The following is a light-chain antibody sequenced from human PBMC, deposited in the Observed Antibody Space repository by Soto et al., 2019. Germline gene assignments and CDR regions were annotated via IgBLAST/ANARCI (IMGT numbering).Light chain of an antibody. CDR2: GNI. CDR1: SSNIGAGYD. V-gene: IGLV1-40*01. CDR3: KCYDSRLSGLYV. J-gene: IGLJ1*01. Sequence: QSVLTQPPSVSGAPGQRVTISCTGSSSNIGAGYDVHWYQQLPGTAPKLLIYGNINRPSGVPDRFSASKSATSASLAITGLQAEDEADYYCKCYDSRLSGLYVFGTGTKVTVL.